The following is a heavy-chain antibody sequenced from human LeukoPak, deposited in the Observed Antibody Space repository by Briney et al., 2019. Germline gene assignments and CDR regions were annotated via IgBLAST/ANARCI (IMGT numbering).Heavy chain of an antibody. V-gene: IGHV3-30*02. CDR1: GFTFSIYA. Sequence: GGSLRLSCAASGFTFSIYAIHWVRQAPGKGLEWVAFIRFDGSNKYYADSVKGRFTISRDNSKNTLYLQMKSLRPEDTAVYYCARGDGYCSSASCSGNWGQGTLVTVSS. CDR2: IRFDGSNK. D-gene: IGHD2-2*03. J-gene: IGHJ4*02. CDR3: ARGDGYCSSASCSGN.